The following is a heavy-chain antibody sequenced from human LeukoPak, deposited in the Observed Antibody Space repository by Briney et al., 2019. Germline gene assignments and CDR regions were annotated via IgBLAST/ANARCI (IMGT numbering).Heavy chain of an antibody. CDR3: ARVSIAAAGRGY. J-gene: IGHJ4*02. V-gene: IGHV3-48*03. CDR1: GFTFSTYE. D-gene: IGHD6-13*01. Sequence: GGSLRLSCAASGFTFSTYEMNWVRQAPGKGLEWVSYIGTSGSTIYYADSVKGRFTISRDNAKNSLYLQMNSLRAEDTAAYYCARVSIAAAGRGYWGQGTLVTVSS. CDR2: IGTSGSTI.